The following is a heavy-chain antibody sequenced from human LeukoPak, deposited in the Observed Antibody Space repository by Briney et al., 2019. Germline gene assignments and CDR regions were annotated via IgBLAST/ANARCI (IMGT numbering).Heavy chain of an antibody. V-gene: IGHV3-23*01. CDR3: AKRVAYGSGYHWDY. CDR1: GFTFSTYG. Sequence: PGGSLRLSCTASGFTFSTYGMSWVRQDPGKGLEWVSAISAGGGSTYYADSVKGRFTISRDNSKNTLYLQLDSLRAEDTAVYYCAKRVAYGSGYHWDYWGQGTLVTVSS. D-gene: IGHD6-19*01. CDR2: ISAGGGST. J-gene: IGHJ4*02.